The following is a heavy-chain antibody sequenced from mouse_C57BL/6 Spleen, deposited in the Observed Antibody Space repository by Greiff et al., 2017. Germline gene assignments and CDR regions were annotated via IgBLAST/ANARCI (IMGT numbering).Heavy chain of an antibody. J-gene: IGHJ4*01. CDR3: ARIYDRGYAMDY. V-gene: IGHV2-9-1*01. CDR1: GFSLTSYA. D-gene: IGHD2-12*01. CDR2: IWTGGGT. Sequence: VKLVESGPGLVAPSQSLSITCTVSGFSLTSYAISWVRQPPGKGLEWLGVIWTGGGTNYNSALKSSMSISKDNSKSKVFLKMHSLQTEDTARYYCARIYDRGYAMDYWGQGTSVTVSS.